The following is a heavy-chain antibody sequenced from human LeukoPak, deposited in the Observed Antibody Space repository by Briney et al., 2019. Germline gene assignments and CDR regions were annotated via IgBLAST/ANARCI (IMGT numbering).Heavy chain of an antibody. D-gene: IGHD2-2*01. Sequence: SVKVSCKASGGTFSSYAISWVRQAPGQGLEWMGGIIPIFGTANYAQKFQGRVTITSDESTSTAYMELSSLRSEDTAVYYCARSIVVVPAATNWFDPWGQGTLVTVSS. CDR2: IIPIFGTA. CDR3: ARSIVVVPAATNWFDP. J-gene: IGHJ5*02. V-gene: IGHV1-69*13. CDR1: GGTFSSYA.